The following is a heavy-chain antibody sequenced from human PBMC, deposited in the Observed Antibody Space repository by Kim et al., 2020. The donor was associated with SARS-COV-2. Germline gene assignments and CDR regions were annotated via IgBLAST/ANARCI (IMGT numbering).Heavy chain of an antibody. CDR1: GFTFSSYW. D-gene: IGHD1-26*01. Sequence: GGSLRLSCAASGFTFSSYWMNWVRQAPGKGLEWVANIKSDGSDKYYVDSVKGRFTISRDNAKNSVYLQMNSLRVEDTAVYFCVRGGAYWGQGTLGTVAS. J-gene: IGHJ4*02. CDR2: IKSDGSDK. CDR3: VRGGAY. V-gene: IGHV3-7*01.